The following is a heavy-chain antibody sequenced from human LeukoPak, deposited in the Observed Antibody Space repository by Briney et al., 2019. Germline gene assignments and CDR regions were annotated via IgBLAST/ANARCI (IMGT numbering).Heavy chain of an antibody. CDR3: ARVPYRCSSTSCYLDAFDI. CDR2: IKQDGSEK. V-gene: IGHV3-7*01. D-gene: IGHD2-2*01. CDR1: GFTFSSYW. J-gene: IGHJ3*02. Sequence: GGSLRLSCAASGFTFSSYWMSWVRQAPGKGLEWVANIKQDGSEKYYVDSVKGRFTISRDNAKNSLYLQMNSLRAEDTAVYYCARVPYRCSSTSCYLDAFDIWGQGTMVTVSS.